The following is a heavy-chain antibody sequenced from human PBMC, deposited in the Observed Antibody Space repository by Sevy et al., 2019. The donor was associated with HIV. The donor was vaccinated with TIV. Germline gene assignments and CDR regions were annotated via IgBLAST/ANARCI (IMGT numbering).Heavy chain of an antibody. Sequence: GGSLRLSCAASGFTFSSYAMHWVRQAPGKGLEWVAVISYDGSNKYYADSVKGRFTISRDNSKNTQNLQMNSLRAEDTAVYYCAGVREPAAIRGGSGMDVWGQGTTVTVSS. CDR2: ISYDGSNK. CDR1: GFTFSSYA. D-gene: IGHD2-2*02. J-gene: IGHJ6*02. V-gene: IGHV3-30-3*01. CDR3: AGVREPAAIRGGSGMDV.